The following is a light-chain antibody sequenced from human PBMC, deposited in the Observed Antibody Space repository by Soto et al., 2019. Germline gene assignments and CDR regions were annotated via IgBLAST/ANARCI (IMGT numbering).Light chain of an antibody. V-gene: IGLV2-14*01. CDR3: CSYAGGSSLL. J-gene: IGLJ3*02. CDR2: EVR. Sequence: QSALTQPASVSGSPGQSITISCTGTSSDVGGYKYVSWYQQHPGKAPKLMIHEVRNRPSGASNRFSGSKSGNTASLTISGLQPDDEAVYYCCSYAGGSSLLFGGGTKLTVL. CDR1: SSDVGGYKY.